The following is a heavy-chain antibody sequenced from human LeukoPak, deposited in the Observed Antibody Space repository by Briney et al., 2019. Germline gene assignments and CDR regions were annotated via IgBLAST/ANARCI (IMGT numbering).Heavy chain of an antibody. Sequence: GESLKISCKGSEFSFTSNWIAWVRQMPGKGLEWMGIIYPGDSDTRHGPSFQGHVTISADKSISTAYLQWTSLQASDTAIYYCASADYYDSSGHYFDSWGQGTLVTVSS. CDR3: ASADYYDSSGHYFDS. D-gene: IGHD3-22*01. CDR2: IYPGDSDT. J-gene: IGHJ4*02. V-gene: IGHV5-51*01. CDR1: EFSFTSNW.